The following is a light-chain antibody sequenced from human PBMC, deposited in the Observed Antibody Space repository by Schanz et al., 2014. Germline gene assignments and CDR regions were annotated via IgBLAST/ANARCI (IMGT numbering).Light chain of an antibody. J-gene: IGLJ3*02. CDR1: SSDVSGYNY. CDR3: SSYTSSSTWV. Sequence: QSALTQPPSASGSPGQSVTFSCTGTSSDVSGYNYVSWYQQHPGKAPKLMIYDVSNRPSGVPDRFSGSKSGSTASLTISGLQAEDEADYYCSSYTSSSTWVFGGGTKLTVL. CDR2: DVS. V-gene: IGLV2-18*02.